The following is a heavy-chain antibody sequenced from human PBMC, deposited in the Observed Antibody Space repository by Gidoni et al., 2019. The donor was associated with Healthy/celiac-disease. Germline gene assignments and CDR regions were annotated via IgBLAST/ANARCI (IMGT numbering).Heavy chain of an antibody. CDR2: INHSGST. CDR3: ARVYCGGDCHLHYYYGMDV. J-gene: IGHJ6*02. CDR1: GGSFSGYY. D-gene: IGHD2-21*02. V-gene: IGHV4-34*01. Sequence: QVQLQQWGAGLLKPSETLSLTCAVYGGSFSGYYWSWIRQPPGKGLEWIGEINHSGSTNYNPSLKSRVTISVDTSKNQFSLKLSSVTAADTAVYYCARVYCGGDCHLHYYYGMDVWGQGTTVTVSS.